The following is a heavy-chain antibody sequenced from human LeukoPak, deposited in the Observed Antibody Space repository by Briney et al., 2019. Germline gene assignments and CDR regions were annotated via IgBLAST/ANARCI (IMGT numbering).Heavy chain of an antibody. CDR2: INPNSGGT. CDR1: GYTFTGYY. V-gene: IGHV1-2*02. D-gene: IGHD3-22*01. Sequence: GASVKVSCKASGYTFTGYYMHWVRQAPGQGLEWMGWINPNSGGTNYAQKFQGRVTMTRDTSTSTVYMELSSLRSEDTAVYYCARDSQISYYYDSSGYYYGYNWFDPWGQGTLVTVSS. J-gene: IGHJ5*02. CDR3: ARDSQISYYYDSSGYYYGYNWFDP.